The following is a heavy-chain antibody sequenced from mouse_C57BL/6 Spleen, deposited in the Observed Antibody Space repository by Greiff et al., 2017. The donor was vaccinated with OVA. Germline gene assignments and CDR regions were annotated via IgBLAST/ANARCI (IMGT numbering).Heavy chain of an antibody. Sequence: QVQLQQPGAELVMPGASVKLSCKASGYTFTSYWMHWVKQRPGQGLEWIGEIDPSDSYTNYNQKFKGKSTLTVDKSSSTAYMQLSSLTSEDSAVYYCARSDTTVDAMDYWGQGTSVTVSS. CDR2: IDPSDSYT. CDR1: GYTFTSYW. V-gene: IGHV1-69*01. J-gene: IGHJ4*01. CDR3: ARSDTTVDAMDY. D-gene: IGHD1-1*01.